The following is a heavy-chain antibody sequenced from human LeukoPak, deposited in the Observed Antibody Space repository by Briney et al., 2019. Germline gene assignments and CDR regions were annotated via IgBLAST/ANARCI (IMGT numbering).Heavy chain of an antibody. V-gene: IGHV4-59*01. D-gene: IGHD3-3*01. CDR3: ARHYDFWSGSAEFDC. Sequence: SETLSLTCTVSGGSISSYYWSWIRQPPGKGLEWIGYIYYSGSTNYNPSLKSRVTISVDTSKNQFSLKLSSVTAADTAIYYCARHYDFWSGSAEFDCWGQGTLVTVSS. CDR2: IYYSGST. CDR1: GGSISSYY. J-gene: IGHJ4*02.